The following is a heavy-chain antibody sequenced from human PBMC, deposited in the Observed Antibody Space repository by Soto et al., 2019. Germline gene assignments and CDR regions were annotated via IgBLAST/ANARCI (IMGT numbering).Heavy chain of an antibody. V-gene: IGHV1-18*01. J-gene: IGHJ6*02. CDR2: ISGYNGDA. CDR1: GYTFTRYG. CDR3: AKNGQPPYYYYGLDV. D-gene: IGHD2-8*01. Sequence: QGQLVQSGAEVKMPGASVKVSCKASGYTFTRYGISWVRQAPRQGLEWMGWISGYNGDANYAQRFQGRVSMTIDTSTTTAYMEFRTLTSDDTAVYYCAKNGQPPYYYYGLDVWGQGTTVTVSS.